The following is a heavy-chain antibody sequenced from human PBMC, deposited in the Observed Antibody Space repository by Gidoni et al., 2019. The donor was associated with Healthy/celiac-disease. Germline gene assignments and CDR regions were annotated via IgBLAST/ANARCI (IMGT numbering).Heavy chain of an antibody. CDR2: IWYDGSNK. CDR1: GFTFSRYG. V-gene: IGHV3-33*01. Sequence: QVQLVESGGGVVQPGRSLRLSCAASGFTFSRYGMHWVRQAPGKGLEWVAVIWYDGSNKYYADSVKGRFTISRDNSKNTLYLQMNSLRAEDTAVYYCARDNYNWNDGDAFDIWGQGTMVTVSS. CDR3: ARDNYNWNDGDAFDI. D-gene: IGHD1-1*01. J-gene: IGHJ3*02.